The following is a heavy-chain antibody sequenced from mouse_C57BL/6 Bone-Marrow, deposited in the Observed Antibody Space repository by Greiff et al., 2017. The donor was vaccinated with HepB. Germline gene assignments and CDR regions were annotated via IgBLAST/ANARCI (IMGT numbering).Heavy chain of an antibody. CDR2: IDPSDSET. Sequence: QVQLKQPGAELVRPGSSVKLSCKASGYTFTSYWMHWVKQRPIQGLEWIGNIDPSDSETHYNQKFKDKATLTVDKSSSTAYMQLSSLTSEDSAVYYCAREGDYDGGFAYWGQGTLVTVSA. V-gene: IGHV1-52*01. D-gene: IGHD2-4*01. CDR1: GYTFTSYW. CDR3: AREGDYDGGFAY. J-gene: IGHJ3*01.